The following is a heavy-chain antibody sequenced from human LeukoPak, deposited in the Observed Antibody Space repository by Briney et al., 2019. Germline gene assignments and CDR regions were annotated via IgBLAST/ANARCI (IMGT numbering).Heavy chain of an antibody. Sequence: GESLKISCKGSGYSFTSYWISWVRQMPGKGLEWMGRIDPSDSYTNYSQSFQGHVTISADKSISTGYLQWSSLKASDTAMYYCASWRSVAGAFDIWGQGTMVTVSS. J-gene: IGHJ3*02. CDR1: GYSFTSYW. V-gene: IGHV5-10-1*01. D-gene: IGHD2-15*01. CDR3: ASWRSVAGAFDI. CDR2: IDPSDSYT.